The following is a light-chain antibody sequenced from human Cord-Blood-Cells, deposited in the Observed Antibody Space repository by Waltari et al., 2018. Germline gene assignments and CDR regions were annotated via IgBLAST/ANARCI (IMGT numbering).Light chain of an antibody. J-gene: IGLJ2*01. CDR3: SSYTSSSTEV. CDR2: DVS. Sequence: QSALTQPPSVTGSPGQSITLSCTGTISHVVGYNYVSWYQQHPGKAPNLMIYDVSNRPSGVSNRFSGSKSGNTASLTISGLQAEDEADYYCSSYTSSSTEVFGGGTKLTVL. CDR1: ISHVVGYNY. V-gene: IGLV2-14*01.